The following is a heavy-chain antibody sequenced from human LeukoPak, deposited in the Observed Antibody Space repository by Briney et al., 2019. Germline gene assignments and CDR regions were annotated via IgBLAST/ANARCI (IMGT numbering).Heavy chain of an antibody. CDR1: GDSLNDYY. CDR2: ISYSGST. D-gene: IGHD5-12*01. J-gene: IGHJ4*02. CDR3: ASLSGYDSY. Sequence: SETLSLTCTVSGDSLNDYYWSWIRQPPGTGLEWIGYISYSGSTNSNPSLKSRVTISIDTSKKQFSLKLGSVTAADTAVYYCASLSGYDSYWGQGTLVTVSS. V-gene: IGHV4-59*01.